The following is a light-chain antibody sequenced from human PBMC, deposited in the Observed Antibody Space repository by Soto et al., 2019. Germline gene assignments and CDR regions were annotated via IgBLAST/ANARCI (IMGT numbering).Light chain of an antibody. J-gene: IGKJ2*01. V-gene: IGKV4-1*01. CDR3: QQYYSTPYT. CDR1: QSVLYSSNNKNY. CDR2: WAS. Sequence: DIVMTQSPDSLAVSLGERATINCKSSQSVLYSSNNKNYLAWYQHKPGQPPKLLIYWASTRESGVSDRFSGSGSGTDFTLTISSLQAEDVAVYYCQQYYSTPYTFGQGTKLEIK.